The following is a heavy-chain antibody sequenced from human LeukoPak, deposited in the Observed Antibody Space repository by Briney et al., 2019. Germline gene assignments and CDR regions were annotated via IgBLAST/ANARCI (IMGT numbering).Heavy chain of an antibody. V-gene: IGHV3-7*01. J-gene: IGHJ4*02. Sequence: GGSLRLSCAASGFTFSSYWMSWVRQAPGKGLEWVANIKQDGSEKYYVDSVKGRFTISRDNAKNSLYLQMNSLRAEDTAVYYCGRDPHYYGSGSYYLPYYFDYWGQGTLVTVSS. D-gene: IGHD3-10*01. CDR1: GFTFSSYW. CDR3: GRDPHYYGSGSYYLPYYFDY. CDR2: IKQDGSEK.